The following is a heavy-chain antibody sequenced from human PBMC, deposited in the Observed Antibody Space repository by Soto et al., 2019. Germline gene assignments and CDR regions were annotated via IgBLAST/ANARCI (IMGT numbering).Heavy chain of an antibody. CDR2: IIPIFGTA. CDR1: GGTFSSYA. J-gene: IGHJ6*02. D-gene: IGHD3-3*01. CDR3: ARGARDDFWSGYLGDV. Sequence: QVQLVQSGAEVKKPGSSVKVSCKASGGTFSSYAISWVRRAPGQGLEWMGGIIPIFGTANYAQKFQGRVTITADESTSTAYMELSSLRSEDTAVYYCARGARDDFWSGYLGDVWGQGTTVTVSS. V-gene: IGHV1-69*01.